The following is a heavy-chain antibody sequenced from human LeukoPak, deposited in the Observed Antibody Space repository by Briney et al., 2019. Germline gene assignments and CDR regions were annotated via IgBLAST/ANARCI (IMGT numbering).Heavy chain of an antibody. V-gene: IGHV4-4*02. D-gene: IGHD5/OR15-5a*01. J-gene: IGHJ3*02. Sequence: SGTLSLTCAVSGDSISSSSWWSWVRQPPGKGLEWIGEVYHSGSPNYNPSFRGRVTILVDRSKNQFSLNLGSLTAADTAVYYCARDPNIVSTVTLRAFDIWGQGTMVSVSS. CDR2: VYHSGSP. CDR3: ARDPNIVSTVTLRAFDI. CDR1: GDSISSSSW.